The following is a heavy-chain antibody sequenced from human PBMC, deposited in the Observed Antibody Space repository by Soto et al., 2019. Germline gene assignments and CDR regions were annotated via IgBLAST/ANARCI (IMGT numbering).Heavy chain of an antibody. D-gene: IGHD1-26*01. V-gene: IGHV1-18*01. CDR3: ARVVGALGHWFDP. J-gene: IGHJ5*02. CDR1: GYTFTSYG. CDR2: ISAYNGNT. Sequence: QVQLEQSGAEVKKPGASVKVSCKASGYTFTSYGISWVRQAPGQGLEWMGRISAYNGNTNYAQKLQGRVTMTTDTPTSTAYMALRSLRSDDTAVYYCARVVGALGHWFDPWGQGTLVTVSS.